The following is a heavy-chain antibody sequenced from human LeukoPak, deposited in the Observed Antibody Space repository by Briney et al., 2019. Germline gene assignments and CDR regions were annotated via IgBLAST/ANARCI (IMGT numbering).Heavy chain of an antibody. Sequence: SETLSLTCTVSGDSISGFYWNWIRQPPGRGLEWIGYIDNSGNTKYNPSLKSRLTISGDTSNNQFSLKLSSVTAADTAVYYCARRGWNGPFNWCDPWGQGTLVTVSS. CDR1: GDSISGFY. CDR3: ARRGWNGPFNWCDP. V-gene: IGHV4-59*13. J-gene: IGHJ5*02. D-gene: IGHD3-3*01. CDR2: IDNSGNT.